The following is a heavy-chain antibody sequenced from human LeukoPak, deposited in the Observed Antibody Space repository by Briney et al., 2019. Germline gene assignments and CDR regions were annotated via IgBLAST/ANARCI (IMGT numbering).Heavy chain of an antibody. CDR1: GFTFSSYS. Sequence: GGSLRLSCAASGFTFSSYSMNWVRQAPGKGLEWVSSISSSSSYIYYADSVKGRFTISRDNAKNSLYLQMNSLRAEDTAVYYCARGAETYTYYYYGMDVWGQGTTVTVSS. V-gene: IGHV3-21*01. D-gene: IGHD1-14*01. J-gene: IGHJ6*02. CDR2: ISSSSSYI. CDR3: ARGAETYTYYYYGMDV.